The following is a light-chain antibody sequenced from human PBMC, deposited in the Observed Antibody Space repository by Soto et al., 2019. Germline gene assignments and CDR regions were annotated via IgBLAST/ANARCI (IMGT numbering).Light chain of an antibody. CDR2: KAS. Sequence: IRVSQSPSSLSASTGDRVTITCRASQSISSWLAWYQQKPGKAPKLLIYKASSLESGVPSRFSGSGSGTEFTLTISSLQPDDFATYYCQQYNSLWTFGQGTKVDIK. CDR3: QQYNSLWT. J-gene: IGKJ1*01. CDR1: QSISSW. V-gene: IGKV1-5*03.